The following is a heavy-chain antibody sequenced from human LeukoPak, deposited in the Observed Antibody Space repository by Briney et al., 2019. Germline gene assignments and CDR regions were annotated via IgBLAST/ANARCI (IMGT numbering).Heavy chain of an antibody. J-gene: IGHJ4*02. CDR1: GYTFTSYG. CDR3: ARDKRMTTVTTGDY. D-gene: IGHD4-17*01. CDR2: ISAYNGNT. Sequence: VKVSCKASGYTFTSYGISWVRQAPGQGLEWMGWISAYNGNTNYAQKLQGRVTMTTDTSTSTAYMELRSLRSDDTAVYYCARDKRMTTVTTGDYWGQGTLVTVSS. V-gene: IGHV1-18*01.